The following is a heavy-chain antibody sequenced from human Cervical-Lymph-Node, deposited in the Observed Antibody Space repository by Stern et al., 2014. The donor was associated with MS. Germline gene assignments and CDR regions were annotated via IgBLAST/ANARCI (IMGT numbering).Heavy chain of an antibody. CDR1: GYSFTIYY. Sequence: EVQLEESGAEVKKPGESLKISCKLSGYSFTIYYIAWVRQMPGKGLDWMGFIYPYYSDPPYSPSFQVQVTISAAKSITTAYLQWSSLRASDTAMYYCARHVQGFDYWGQGTLVTVSS. CDR2: IYPYYSDP. J-gene: IGHJ4*02. CDR3: ARHVQGFDY. V-gene: IGHV5-51*01.